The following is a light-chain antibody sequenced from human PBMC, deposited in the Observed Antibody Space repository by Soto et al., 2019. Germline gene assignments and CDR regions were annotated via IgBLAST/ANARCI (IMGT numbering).Light chain of an antibody. CDR2: AAS. Sequence: DNQITTSPSFMAESVEDRVTITCRASQSISSYLNWYQQKPGKAPKLLIYAASSLQSGVPSRFSGSGSGTDFTLTISRLQPDDFATYFCHSRAFAQGTRLEI. CDR1: QSISSY. CDR3: HSRA. V-gene: IGKV1-39*02. J-gene: IGKJ5*01.